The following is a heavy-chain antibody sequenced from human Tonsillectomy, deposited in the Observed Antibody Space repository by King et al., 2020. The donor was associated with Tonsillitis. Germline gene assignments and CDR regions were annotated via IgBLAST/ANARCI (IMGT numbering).Heavy chain of an antibody. D-gene: IGHD3-9*01. CDR2: ISGSGGST. Sequence: DVQLVESGGGLVQPGGSLRLSCAASGFTFSSYAMSWVRQAPGKGLEWVSAISGSGGSTYYADSVKGRFTIYRDNSKNTLYLQMNSLRAEDTAVYYCAKFVAASDILTCSSPIDYWGQGTLVTVSS. CDR1: GFTFSSYA. CDR3: AKFVAASDILTCSSPIDY. V-gene: IGHV3-23*04. J-gene: IGHJ4*02.